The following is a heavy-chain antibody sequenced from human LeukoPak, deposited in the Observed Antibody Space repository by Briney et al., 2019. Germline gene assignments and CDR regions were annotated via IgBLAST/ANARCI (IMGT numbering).Heavy chain of an antibody. V-gene: IGHV2-70*11. J-gene: IGHJ4*02. CDR1: GFSLSTSGMC. D-gene: IGHD3-10*01. Sequence: SGPTLVKPTQTLTLTCTFSGFSLSTSGMCVSWIRQPPGKALEWLARIDWEDDKYYIPSLKTRLTISKDTSKNQVVLTMTNVDPVDTATYYCARNHYFDSTSYLLNYDYWGQGTQVIVSS. CDR3: ARNHYFDSTSYLLNYDY. CDR2: IDWEDDK.